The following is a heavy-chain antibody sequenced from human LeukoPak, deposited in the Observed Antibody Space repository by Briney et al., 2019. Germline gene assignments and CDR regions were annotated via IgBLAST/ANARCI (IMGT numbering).Heavy chain of an antibody. V-gene: IGHV5-51*01. CDR3: ARQIEYSSGGVAAFDI. J-gene: IGHJ3*02. Sequence: GESLKISCKGSGYSFTNYWIGWVRQPPGKGLEWMGIIYPGDSDTRYSPSFQGQVTISADKSISTAYLQWSSLKASDTAMYYCARQIEYSSGGVAAFDIWGQGTMVTVSS. CDR1: GYSFTNYW. CDR2: IYPGDSDT. D-gene: IGHD6-25*01.